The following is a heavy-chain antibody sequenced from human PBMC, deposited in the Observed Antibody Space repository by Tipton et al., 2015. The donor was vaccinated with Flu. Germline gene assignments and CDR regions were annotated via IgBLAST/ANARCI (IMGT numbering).Heavy chain of an antibody. D-gene: IGHD6-19*01. Sequence: SLRLSCAASGFTFGRYAMSWVRQAPGKGLEWVSSISGGGATKYFADSVKGRFTISRDHSKNTLYLQMNSLRAEDTAVYYCAKVIPELVAGLDYWGQGALVTVSS. CDR2: ISGGGATK. V-gene: IGHV3-23*01. CDR1: GFTFGRYA. CDR3: AKVIPELVAGLDY. J-gene: IGHJ4*02.